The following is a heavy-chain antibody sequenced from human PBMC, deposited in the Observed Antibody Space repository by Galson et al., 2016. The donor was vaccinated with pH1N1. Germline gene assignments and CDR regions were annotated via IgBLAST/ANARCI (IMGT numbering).Heavy chain of an antibody. CDR1: GFSLSTSGLC. CDR3: ARLDYGDYPGYFEY. CDR2: LDWAVDK. J-gene: IGHJ4*02. D-gene: IGHD4-17*01. Sequence: PALVKPTQTLALTCTFSGFSLSTSGLCVSWIRQPPGKALEWLALLDWAVDKYYSTSLKTRPTISKDTSKNQVVLTMTNMDPVDPATYYCARLDYGDYPGYFEYWGQGTLVTVSS. V-gene: IGHV2-70*01.